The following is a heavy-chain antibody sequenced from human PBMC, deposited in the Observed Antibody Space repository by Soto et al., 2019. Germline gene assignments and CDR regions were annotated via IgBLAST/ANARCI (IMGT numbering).Heavy chain of an antibody. Sequence: HPGGSLRLSCAASGFTFGNYWMHWVRQAPGKGLVWVSAIQNDGTTTTYADSVKGRFTISRDNARNTLYLQVNSLRVEDTAVYYCARDVRSYFDRWGHGTLVTVSS. J-gene: IGHJ4*01. V-gene: IGHV3-74*01. CDR3: ARDVRSYFDR. CDR2: IQNDGTTT. CDR1: GFTFGNYW. D-gene: IGHD3-9*01.